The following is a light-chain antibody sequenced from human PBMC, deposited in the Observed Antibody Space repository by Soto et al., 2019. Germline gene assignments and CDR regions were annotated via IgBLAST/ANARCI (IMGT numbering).Light chain of an antibody. CDR1: QSVSISS. CDR3: QQYGSSLFT. CDR2: SAS. J-gene: IGKJ3*01. V-gene: IGKV3-20*01. Sequence: EIVLTQSPGTLSLSPGERATLSCRASQSVSISSLAWYQQKPGQAPRLLIYSASSRAFGIPDRFSGSGSGTDFTLTISRLEPEDFAMYYCQQYGSSLFTFGPGTRVDIK.